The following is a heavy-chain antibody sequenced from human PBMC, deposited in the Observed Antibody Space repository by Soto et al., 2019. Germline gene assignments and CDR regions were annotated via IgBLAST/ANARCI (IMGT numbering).Heavy chain of an antibody. CDR1: GFTFSSYA. D-gene: IGHD4-4*01. V-gene: IGHV3-23*01. Sequence: GESLKISCAASGFTFSSYAMSWVRQAPGKGLEWVSAISGSGGSTYYADSVKGRFTISRDNSKNTLYLQMNSLRAEDTAVYYCAKEVTVTRRYYFDYWGQGTLVTVSS. CDR2: ISGSGGST. CDR3: AKEVTVTRRYYFDY. J-gene: IGHJ4*02.